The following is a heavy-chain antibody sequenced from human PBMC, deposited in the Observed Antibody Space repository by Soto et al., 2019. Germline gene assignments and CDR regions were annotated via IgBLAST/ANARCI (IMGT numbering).Heavy chain of an antibody. V-gene: IGHV3-30-3*01. CDR2: ISYDGSNK. D-gene: IGHD3-3*01. Sequence: QVQLVESGGGVVQPGRSLRLSCAASGFTFSSYAMHWVRQAPGKGLEWVAVISYDGSNKYYADSVKGRFTISRDNSKNTLYLQMNSLRAEDTAVYYCARDPTIFGVALFDYWGQGTLVTVSS. J-gene: IGHJ4*02. CDR3: ARDPTIFGVALFDY. CDR1: GFTFSSYA.